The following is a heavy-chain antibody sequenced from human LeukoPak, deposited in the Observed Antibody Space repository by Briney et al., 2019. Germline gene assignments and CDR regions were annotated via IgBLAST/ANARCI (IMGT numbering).Heavy chain of an antibody. V-gene: IGHV4-59*01. Sequence: SETLSLTCTVSGGSISSYYWSWIRQPPGKGVEWIGYIYYSGSTNYNPSLKSPATISVDTSKNQFSLKLSSVTAADTAVYYCARSSITIFGVVIDAFDIWGQGTMVTVSS. CDR1: GGSISSYY. J-gene: IGHJ3*02. CDR2: IYYSGST. D-gene: IGHD3-3*01. CDR3: ARSSITIFGVVIDAFDI.